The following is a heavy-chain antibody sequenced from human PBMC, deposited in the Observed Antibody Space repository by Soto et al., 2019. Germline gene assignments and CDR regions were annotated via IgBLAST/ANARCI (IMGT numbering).Heavy chain of an antibody. V-gene: IGHV1-8*01. D-gene: IGHD4-4*01. CDR3: ARGIQYAYYYYMDV. CDR1: GYTFTSYD. CDR2: MNPNSGNT. Sequence: ASVKVSCKASGYTFTSYDINWVRQATGQGLEWMGWMNPNSGNTGYAQKFQGRVTMTRNTSISTAYMELSSLRSEDTAVYYCARGIQYAYYYYMDVWGKGTTVTVSS. J-gene: IGHJ6*03.